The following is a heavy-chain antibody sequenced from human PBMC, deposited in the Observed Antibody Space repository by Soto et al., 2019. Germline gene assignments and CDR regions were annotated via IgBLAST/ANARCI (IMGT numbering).Heavy chain of an antibody. D-gene: IGHD2-15*01. CDR3: ARVRYCSGGSCYSDWFDP. CDR2: IYYSGST. J-gene: IGHJ5*02. V-gene: IGHV4-30-4*01. Sequence: LXFTVSGGSISSGDYYWSWIRQPPGKGLEWIGYIYYSGSTYYNPSLKSRVTISVDTSKNQFSLKLSSVTAADTAVYYCARVRYCSGGSCYSDWFDPWGQGTLVTVSS. CDR1: GGSISSGDYY.